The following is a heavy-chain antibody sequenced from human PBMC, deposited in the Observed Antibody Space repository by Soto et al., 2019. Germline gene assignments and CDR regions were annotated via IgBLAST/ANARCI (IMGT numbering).Heavy chain of an antibody. Sequence: PSETLSLTCTVSGGSISSYYWSWIRQPPGKGLEWIGHIYYSGSTNYNPSLKSRVTISVDTSKNQFSLKLSSATAADTAVYYCARDRGDGYSHWGQGTLVTVSS. D-gene: IGHD4-4*01. J-gene: IGHJ4*02. CDR2: IYYSGST. CDR3: ARDRGDGYSH. V-gene: IGHV4-59*01. CDR1: GGSISSYY.